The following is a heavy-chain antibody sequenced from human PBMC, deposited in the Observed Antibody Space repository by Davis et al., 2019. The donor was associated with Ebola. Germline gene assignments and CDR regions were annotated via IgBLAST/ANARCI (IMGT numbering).Heavy chain of an antibody. CDR3: ARGVYGAFFDS. Sequence: PGGSLRLSCTISGDSISNYYWSWIRQTPGKGLDWIGYVEHHGRTEYIPSFSSRVTISVDTSKNQFSLKLRSVTAADTAVYYCARGVYGAFFDSWGQGALVTVSS. D-gene: IGHD4-17*01. J-gene: IGHJ4*02. CDR1: GDSISNYY. V-gene: IGHV4-59*01. CDR2: VEHHGRT.